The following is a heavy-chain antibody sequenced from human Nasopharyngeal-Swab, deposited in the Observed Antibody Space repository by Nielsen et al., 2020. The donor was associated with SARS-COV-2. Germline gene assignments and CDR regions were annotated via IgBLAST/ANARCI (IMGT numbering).Heavy chain of an antibody. CDR3: ARVHSSSWTVDY. V-gene: IGHV4-59*13. Sequence: SETLSLTCTVSSGSISSYYWSWIRQPPGKGLEWIGYIYYSGSTNYNPSLKSRVTISVDTSKNQFSLMLSSVTAADTAVYYCARVHSSSWTVDYWGQGTPVTVSS. CDR2: IYYSGST. CDR1: SGSISSYY. J-gene: IGHJ4*02. D-gene: IGHD6-13*01.